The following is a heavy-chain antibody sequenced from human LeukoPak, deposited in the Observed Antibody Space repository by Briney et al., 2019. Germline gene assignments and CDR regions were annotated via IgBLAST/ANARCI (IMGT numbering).Heavy chain of an antibody. V-gene: IGHV3-33*01. D-gene: IGHD5-18*01. CDR2: IWYDGSNK. CDR3: ARDGVVWDPDTAMTNEYYFAY. CDR1: GFTFSSYG. Sequence: PGGSLRLSCAASGFTFSSYGMHWVRQAPGKGLEWVAVIWYDGSNKYYADSVKGRFTISRDNSKNTLYLQMNSLRAEDTAVYYCARDGVVWDPDTAMTNEYYFAYGAKGPLATVSS. J-gene: IGHJ4*02.